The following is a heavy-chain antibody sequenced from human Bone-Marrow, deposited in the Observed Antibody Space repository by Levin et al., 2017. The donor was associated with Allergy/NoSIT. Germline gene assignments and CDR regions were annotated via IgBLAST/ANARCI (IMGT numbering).Heavy chain of an antibody. Sequence: GASVKVSCAASGFTFSSYGMHWVRQAPGKGLEWVAVIWYDGSNKYYADSVKGRFTISRDNSKNTLYLQMNSLRAEDTAVYYCARASGIMIFGVVISTGELYYGMDVWGQGTTVTVSS. V-gene: IGHV3-33*01. D-gene: IGHD3-3*01. CDR2: IWYDGSNK. CDR1: GFTFSSYG. CDR3: ARASGIMIFGVVISTGELYYGMDV. J-gene: IGHJ6*02.